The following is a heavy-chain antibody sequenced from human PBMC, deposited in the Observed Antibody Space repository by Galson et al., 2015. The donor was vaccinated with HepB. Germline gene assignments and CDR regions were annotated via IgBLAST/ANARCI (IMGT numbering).Heavy chain of an antibody. D-gene: IGHD3-22*01. CDR1: AESFSGYF. CDR3: ARTPPRFTMISPDV. Sequence: TLSLTCAVYAESFSGYFWNWIRQPPGKGLEWIGEIKHSGSTNYNPSLKSRVTISVDTSKNHFSLKLTSVTAADTAIYYCARTPPRFTMISPDVWGQGTTVTISS. CDR2: IKHSGST. J-gene: IGHJ6*02. V-gene: IGHV4-34*01.